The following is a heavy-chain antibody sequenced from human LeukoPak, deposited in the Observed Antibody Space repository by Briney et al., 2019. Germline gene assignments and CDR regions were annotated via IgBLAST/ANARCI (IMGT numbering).Heavy chain of an antibody. Sequence: PGGSLRLSCAASGFTFSSYTMNWVRQAPGMGLEWVSSISTDNSYIYYTDSLKGRLTISRDNAKHSLYLQMNSLRAEDTAVYYCARDLVGASPFDYWGQGTLVTVSS. CDR1: GFTFSSYT. J-gene: IGHJ4*02. CDR3: ARDLVGASPFDY. D-gene: IGHD1-26*01. CDR2: ISTDNSYI. V-gene: IGHV3-21*01.